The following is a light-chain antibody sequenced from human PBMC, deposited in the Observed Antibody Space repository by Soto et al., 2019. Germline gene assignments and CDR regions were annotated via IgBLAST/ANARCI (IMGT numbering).Light chain of an antibody. Sequence: EIVLTQSPGTLSLSPGERATLSCRASHSVSSNSLAWYQQIPGQAPRLLIYGASSMDSGVPYRFSGSGSGTDFTLTISRLEPEDFAVYYCQQYGSSPRTFGQGTKVEIK. CDR2: GAS. J-gene: IGKJ1*01. CDR1: HSVSSNS. V-gene: IGKV3-20*01. CDR3: QQYGSSPRT.